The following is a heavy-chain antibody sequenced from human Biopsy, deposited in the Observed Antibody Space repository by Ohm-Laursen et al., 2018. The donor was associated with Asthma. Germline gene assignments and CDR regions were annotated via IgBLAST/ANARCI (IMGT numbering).Heavy chain of an antibody. CDR3: ARKAGSCISRTCYSLDF. D-gene: IGHD2-2*01. V-gene: IGHV1-69*13. Sequence: SVKVSCKSLGGTFNTYVIGWVRQAPGQGLEWMGGINSVFGTSTYPQKFQDRVTITADDSTSTVYMELSSLRSEDTAVYICARKAGSCISRTCYSLDFWGQGTLVTVSS. CDR1: GGTFNTYV. CDR2: INSVFGTS. J-gene: IGHJ4*02.